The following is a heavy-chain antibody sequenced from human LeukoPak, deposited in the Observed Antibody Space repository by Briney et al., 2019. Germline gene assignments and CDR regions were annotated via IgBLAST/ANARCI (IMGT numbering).Heavy chain of an antibody. CDR3: TSHREGRGYRNFFDH. CDR2: IRSKANSYAT. J-gene: IGHJ4*02. V-gene: IGHV3-73*01. D-gene: IGHD3-22*01. Sequence: GGSLKLSCAASGFTFSGSAMHWVRQASGKGLEWVGRIRSKANSYATAYAASVKGRFTISRDDSKNTAYLQMNSLVAGDTAVYYCTSHREGRGYRNFFDHWGQGTRVTVSS. CDR1: GFTFSGSA.